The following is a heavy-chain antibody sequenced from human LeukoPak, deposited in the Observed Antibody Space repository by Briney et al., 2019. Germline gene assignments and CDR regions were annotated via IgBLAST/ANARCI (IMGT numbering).Heavy chain of an antibody. CDR1: GFTFSTYG. V-gene: IGHV3-33*01. Sequence: PGRSLRLSCAASGFTFSTYGMHWVRQAPGKGLEWVAVIWYDGSNKFYADSVKGRFTISRDNSKNTLYLEMNSLRAEDTAVYFCARELTGGFDYWGQGTLVTVSS. CDR3: ARELTGGFDY. CDR2: IWYDGSNK. D-gene: IGHD1-14*01. J-gene: IGHJ4*02.